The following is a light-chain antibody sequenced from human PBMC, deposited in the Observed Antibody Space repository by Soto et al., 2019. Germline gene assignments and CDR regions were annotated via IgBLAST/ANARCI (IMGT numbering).Light chain of an antibody. CDR1: SSDVGGYNF. J-gene: IGLJ1*01. Sequence: QSALTQPASVSGSPGQSITISCTGTSSDVGGYNFVSWYQQHPGKAPKLMLYEVTHRPAGISDRFSASKSGNTASLTISGLQAEDEADYYCNSLRVNHLYVFGSGTKLTVL. CDR3: NSLRVNHLYV. V-gene: IGLV2-14*03. CDR2: EVT.